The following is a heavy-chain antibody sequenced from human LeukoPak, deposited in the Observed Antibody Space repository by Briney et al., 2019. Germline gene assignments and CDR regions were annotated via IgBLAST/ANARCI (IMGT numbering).Heavy chain of an antibody. CDR2: ISSSGSTI. Sequence: GGSLRLSCAASGFTFSDYYMSWIRQAPGKGLEWVSCISSSGSTIYYADSVKGRFTISRDNAKNSPYLQMNSLRAEDTAVYYCARVREEAYCGGDCYAADYWGQGTLVTVSS. D-gene: IGHD2-21*02. CDR1: GFTFSDYY. CDR3: ARVREEAYCGGDCYAADY. V-gene: IGHV3-11*04. J-gene: IGHJ4*02.